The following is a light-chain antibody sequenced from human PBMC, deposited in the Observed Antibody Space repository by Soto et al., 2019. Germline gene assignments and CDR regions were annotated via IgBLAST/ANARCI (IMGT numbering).Light chain of an antibody. V-gene: IGKV1-9*01. J-gene: IGKJ1*01. CDR1: QGFSPS. Sequence: DIQLTQSPSFLSASVGDRVTITCRASQGFSPSVAWYQQKPGKVPRLLIYGASTLHNGVPSRFSGSGSGTQFTLTITNLQPEDFSTYYCHQTNSYPRTFGQGTKVEIK. CDR3: HQTNSYPRT. CDR2: GAS.